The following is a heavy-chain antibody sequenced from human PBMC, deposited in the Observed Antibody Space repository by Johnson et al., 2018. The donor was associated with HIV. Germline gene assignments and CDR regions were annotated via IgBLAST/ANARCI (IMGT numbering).Heavy chain of an antibody. J-gene: IGHJ3*02. Sequence: VQLVESGGGLVQPGGSLSLSCEASGFSFSSFGMHWVRQAPGKGLEWVSVISSGGVTYYIDSVKGRFTISRDSSKNSLYLQMNSLSAEDTAVYYCAKDLFTEREDDAFDIWGQGTMVTVSS. D-gene: IGHD1-26*01. CDR1: GFSFSSFG. CDR3: AKDLFTEREDDAFDI. CDR2: ISSGGVT. V-gene: IGHV3-NL1*01.